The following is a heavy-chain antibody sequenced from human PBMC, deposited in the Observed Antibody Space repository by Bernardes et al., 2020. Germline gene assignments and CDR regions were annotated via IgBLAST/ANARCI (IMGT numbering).Heavy chain of an antibody. D-gene: IGHD3-10*01. Sequence: GGPLRLSCVASGFTFSAYAMHWVRQAPGKGLEWVAVISYDGSHKYYADSVKGRFTISRDSSKNTLYLQMNSLRAEDTAVYYCARAQGVTMVRGESAFDYWGQGTLVTVSS. CDR2: ISYDGSHK. V-gene: IGHV3-30*04. J-gene: IGHJ4*02. CDR3: ARAQGVTMVRGESAFDY. CDR1: GFTFSAYA.